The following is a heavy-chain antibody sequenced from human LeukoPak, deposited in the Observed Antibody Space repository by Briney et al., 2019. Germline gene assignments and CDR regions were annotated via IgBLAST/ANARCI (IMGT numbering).Heavy chain of an antibody. CDR1: GGYINNYY. CDR2: IHYSGST. V-gene: IGHV4-59*08. CDR3: ARRQYYDSTGYWYYFDY. D-gene: IGHD3-22*01. J-gene: IGHJ4*02. Sequence: PSETLSLTCTVSGGYINNYYWSWIRQPPGQGLGWIGQIHYSGSTNYNPSLKSRVAIPVDTSKNQFSLNLNSVTAADTAKYYCARRQYYDSTGYWYYFDYWGQGTLVTVSS.